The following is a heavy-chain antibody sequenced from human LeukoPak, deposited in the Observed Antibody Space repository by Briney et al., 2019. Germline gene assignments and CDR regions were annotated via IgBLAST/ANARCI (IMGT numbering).Heavy chain of an antibody. Sequence: SETLSLPCGVCGGSFRGYYWSGLRHPPGKGLEWIGEINHSGSTNCNPSLKSRVTISVDTSKNQFSLKLSSVTAADTAVYYCAGLRFLETRYYYYYGMDVWGQGTTVTVSS. CDR2: INHSGST. V-gene: IGHV4-34*01. CDR1: GGSFRGYY. D-gene: IGHD3-3*01. CDR3: AGLRFLETRYYYYYGMDV. J-gene: IGHJ6*02.